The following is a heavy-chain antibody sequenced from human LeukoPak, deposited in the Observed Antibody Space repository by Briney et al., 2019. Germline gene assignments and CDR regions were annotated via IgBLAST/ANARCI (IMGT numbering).Heavy chain of an antibody. CDR1: GFTFSDYY. V-gene: IGHV3-11*05. CDR3: ARVGSSGSYPKGVYFDY. Sequence: GGSRRLSCAASGFTFSDYYMSWIRQAPGKGLEWVSYISSSSSYTNYADSVKGRFTISRDNAKNSPYLQMNSLRAEDTAVYYCARVGSSGSYPKGVYFDYWGQGTLVTVSS. CDR2: ISSSSSYT. J-gene: IGHJ4*02. D-gene: IGHD1-26*01.